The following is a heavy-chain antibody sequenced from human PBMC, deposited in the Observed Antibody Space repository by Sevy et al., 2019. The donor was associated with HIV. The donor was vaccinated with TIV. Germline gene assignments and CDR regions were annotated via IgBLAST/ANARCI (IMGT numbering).Heavy chain of an antibody. CDR1: GASISSSY. CDR2: IFESGST. D-gene: IGHD4-17*01. CDR3: ARHGAYGDYVPNDPPLDY. J-gene: IGHJ4*01. V-gene: IGHV4-59*08. Sequence: SETLSLTCTVTGASISSSYWSWIRQPPGKGLEWIGNIFESGSTNYNPSLKSRVTISLDTSKSHYSLNLNSVTAADTAVYYCARHGAYGDYVPNDPPLDYWGRGILVTVSS.